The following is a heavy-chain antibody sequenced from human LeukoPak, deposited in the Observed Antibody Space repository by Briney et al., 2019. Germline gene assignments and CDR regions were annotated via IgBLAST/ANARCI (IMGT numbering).Heavy chain of an antibody. Sequence: PGGSLRLSCAASGFTFSSYSMNWVRQAPGKGLEWVSSMRSSSYIYYTDSVKGRFTITSLNAKNSLYLQMNSLRAEDTAVYYCVRIERGTFDYWGQGTLVTVS. CDR3: VRIERGTFDY. CDR1: GFTFSSYS. J-gene: IGHJ4*02. CDR2: MRSSSYI. V-gene: IGHV3-21*01. D-gene: IGHD1/OR15-1a*01.